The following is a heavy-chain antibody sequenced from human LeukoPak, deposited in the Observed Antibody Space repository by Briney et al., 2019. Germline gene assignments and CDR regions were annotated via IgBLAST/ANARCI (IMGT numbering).Heavy chain of an antibody. D-gene: IGHD3-22*01. J-gene: IGHJ4*02. V-gene: IGHV3-11*04. CDR3: ARSLIVASEDY. CDR2: ISASGAVP. CDR1: GFTFDSFY. Sequence: KPWGSLRLSCAASGFTFDSFYMGWIRQVPGKGLDYIAFISASGAVPYYAESLKGRFTISRDNAKDSVSLQMNSLSADDTAVYYCARSLIVASEDYWGQGTLVTVSS.